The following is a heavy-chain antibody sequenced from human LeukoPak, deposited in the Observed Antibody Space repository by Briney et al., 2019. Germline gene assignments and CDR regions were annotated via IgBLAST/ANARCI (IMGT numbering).Heavy chain of an antibody. CDR2: ISGSGGST. J-gene: IGHJ4*02. CDR3: AKVGGSGSYYVPVFDY. D-gene: IGHD3-10*01. CDR1: GFTFSSYA. Sequence: PGGSLRLSCAASGFTFSSYAMSWVRQAPGKGLEWVSAISGSGGSTYYADAVKGRFTISRDNSKNTLYLQMNSLRAEDTAVYYCAKVGGSGSYYVPVFDYWGQGTLVTVSS. V-gene: IGHV3-23*01.